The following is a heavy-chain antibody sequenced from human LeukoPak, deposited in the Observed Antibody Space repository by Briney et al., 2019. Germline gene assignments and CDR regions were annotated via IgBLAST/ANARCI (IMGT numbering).Heavy chain of an antibody. J-gene: IGHJ4*02. CDR1: GFTFSSYA. CDR3: ARVHLSSQDY. V-gene: IGHV3-30*01. Sequence: GRSLRLSCAASGFTFSSYAMHWVRQAPGKGLEWVAVISYDGSNKYYADSVKGRFSISRDNSKNTLYLQMNSLRAEDTAVYYCARVHLSSQDYWGQGTLVTVSS. CDR2: ISYDGSNK.